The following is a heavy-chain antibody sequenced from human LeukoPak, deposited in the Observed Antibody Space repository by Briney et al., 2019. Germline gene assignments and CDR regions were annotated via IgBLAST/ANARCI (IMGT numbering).Heavy chain of an antibody. CDR1: GYSFTRYW. J-gene: IGHJ4*02. CDR3: ATQVKAYCGGDCYWDY. D-gene: IGHD2-21*02. CDR2: IYPADSDT. V-gene: IGHV5-51*01. Sequence: GESLKISCKGSGYSFTRYWIAWVRQMPGKGLGWMGLIYPADSDTRYSPSFQGQVTFSADKSISTAYLQWSSLKASDTAMYCCATQVKAYCGGDCYWDYWGQGTLVTVSS.